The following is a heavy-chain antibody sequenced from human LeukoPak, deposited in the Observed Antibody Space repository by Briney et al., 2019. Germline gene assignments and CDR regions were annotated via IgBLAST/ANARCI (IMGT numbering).Heavy chain of an antibody. CDR1: GGSIISGDSY. V-gene: IGHV4-30-4*08. J-gene: IGHJ2*01. D-gene: IGHD3-10*01. CDR3: VRDSGNYFGL. CDR2: IYYSGST. Sequence: PSQTLSLTCTVSGGSIISGDSYWTWIRQPPGEGLQWVGYIYYSGSTFYNPSLQSRVAMSIDKSNNRFSLKLNSVTAADTAVYYCVRDSGNYFGLWGHGTLVTVSS.